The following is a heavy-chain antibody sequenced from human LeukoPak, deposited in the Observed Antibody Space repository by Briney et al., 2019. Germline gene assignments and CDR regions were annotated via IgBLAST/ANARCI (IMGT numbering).Heavy chain of an antibody. CDR2: INHSGST. J-gene: IGHJ4*02. V-gene: IGHV4-34*01. CDR3: ASTERCSTTRPLDY. CDR1: GGSFSAYY. Sequence: SETLSLTCAVYGGSFSAYYWSWIRQPPGKGLEWIGEINHSGSTNYNPSLKSRVTISLDTSKNQFSLKLSSVTATDTAVYYCASTERCSTTRPLDYWGQGTLVTVSS. D-gene: IGHD2-2*01.